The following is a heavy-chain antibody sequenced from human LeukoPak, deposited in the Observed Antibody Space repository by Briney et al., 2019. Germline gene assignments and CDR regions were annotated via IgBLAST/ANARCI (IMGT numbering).Heavy chain of an antibody. CDR3: ARGSRTVTPRDAFDI. D-gene: IGHD4-17*01. Sequence: LRLSCTASGFTFGDYAMSWIRQPPGKGLELIGYFYYTGSTNYNPSLKSRVTISVDASKNQFSLRLSSVTAADTAVYYCARGSRTVTPRDAFDIWGQGTMVTVSS. V-gene: IGHV4-59*01. J-gene: IGHJ3*02. CDR2: FYYTGST. CDR1: GFTFGDYA.